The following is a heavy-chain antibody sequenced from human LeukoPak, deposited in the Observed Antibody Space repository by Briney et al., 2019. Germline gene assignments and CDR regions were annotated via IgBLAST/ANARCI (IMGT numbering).Heavy chain of an antibody. V-gene: IGHV3-66*01. CDR2: LFSGGNI. CDR3: AKGRITMVRGVIPTYYFDY. D-gene: IGHD3-10*01. Sequence: PGGSLRLSCSASGFTFSSYAMSWVRQAPGKGLEWVSVLFSGGNIYYADSVQGRFTISRDNFKNMLFLEMNRLRGEDTAVYYCAKGRITMVRGVIPTYYFDYWGQGTLVTVSS. CDR1: GFTFSSYA. J-gene: IGHJ4*02.